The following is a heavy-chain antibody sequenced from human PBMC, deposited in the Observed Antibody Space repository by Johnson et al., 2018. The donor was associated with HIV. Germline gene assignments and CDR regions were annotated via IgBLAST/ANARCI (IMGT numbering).Heavy chain of an antibody. Sequence: EVQLVESGGGVVQPGRSLRLSCAASGFTFSSYAMSWVRQAPGKGLEWVSVIYSGGSTYYADSVKGRFTIPRDDSKNTLYLQMNSLKTEDTAVYYCTTERYSSGWYLGGAFDIWGQGTMVTVSS. CDR2: IYSGGST. J-gene: IGHJ3*02. CDR1: GFTFSSYA. CDR3: TTERYSSGWYLGGAFDI. V-gene: IGHV3-66*01. D-gene: IGHD6-19*01.